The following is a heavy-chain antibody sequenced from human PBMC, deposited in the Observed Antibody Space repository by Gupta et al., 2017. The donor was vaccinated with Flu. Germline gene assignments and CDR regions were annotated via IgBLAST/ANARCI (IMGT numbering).Heavy chain of an antibody. D-gene: IGHD4-17*01. CDR3: VRGRGATAVSYFDY. CDR1: GYTFTGFQ. CDR2: INPDSGVT. Sequence: QVQLVQSGTEVEKPGTSVKVSCKASGYTFTGFQVHWVRQAPGQGLEWMGLINPDSGVTKYAQKFQGRVTMTRDTSTSTAYMELSSLGSGDTAVYFCVRGRGATAVSYFDYGGQGALVTVSS. V-gene: IGHV1-2*02. J-gene: IGHJ4*02.